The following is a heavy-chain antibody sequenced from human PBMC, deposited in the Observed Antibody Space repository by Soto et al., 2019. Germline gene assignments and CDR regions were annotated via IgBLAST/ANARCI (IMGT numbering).Heavy chain of an antibody. CDR3: AGDRDSPRVYYGMDV. CDR2: MWYDGTNK. V-gene: IGHV3-33*01. J-gene: IGHJ6*02. CDR1: GFTFSDYG. D-gene: IGHD2-15*01. Sequence: QIQLVESGGGVVQPGRSLRLSCAASGFTFSDYGMHWVRQAPGKGLEWVAVMWYDGTNKYYADSVQGRFTISRDNSKNTLYLQMNSLRAEDTDVYYCAGDRDSPRVYYGMDVWGQGTTVTVSS.